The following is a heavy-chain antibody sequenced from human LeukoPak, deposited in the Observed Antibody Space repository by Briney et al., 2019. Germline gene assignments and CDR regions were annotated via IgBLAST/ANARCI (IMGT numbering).Heavy chain of an antibody. D-gene: IGHD3-10*01. J-gene: IGHJ4*02. CDR2: INPTSGGT. CDR3: ASPFGSGSFYFYFDY. Sequence: GASVKVSCKSSGYTFTSYGISWVRQAPGQGLEWMGWINPTSGGTNYAQKFQGRVTMTRDTSITTAYMELNRLSSDDTAVYYCASPFGSGSFYFYFDYWGQGTLVTVSS. CDR1: GYTFTSYG. V-gene: IGHV1-2*02.